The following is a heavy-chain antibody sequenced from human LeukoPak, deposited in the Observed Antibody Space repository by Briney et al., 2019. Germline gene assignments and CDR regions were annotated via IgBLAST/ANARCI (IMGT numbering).Heavy chain of an antibody. Sequence: AGGSLRLSCAASGFTFSNHDMSWVRQAPGKGLEWVSTISDSGARTNYADSAKGRFTISRDNSMNTLYLQMNSLRADDTAVYYCAGDYFLDYWGRGTLVTVSS. D-gene: IGHD4-17*01. CDR2: ISDSGART. CDR3: AGDYFLDY. V-gene: IGHV3-23*01. CDR1: GFTFSNHD. J-gene: IGHJ4*02.